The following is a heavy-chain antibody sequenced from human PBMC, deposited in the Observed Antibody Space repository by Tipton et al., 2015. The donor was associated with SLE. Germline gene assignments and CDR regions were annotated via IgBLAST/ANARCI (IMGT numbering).Heavy chain of an antibody. Sequence: LRLSCTVSGGSISSSSYYWGWIRQPPGKGLEWIGSIYYSGSTYYNPSLKSRVTISVDTSKNQFSLKLSSVTATDTAVYYCARLPGSGYYYYFDYWGQGTLVTVSS. J-gene: IGHJ4*02. V-gene: IGHV4-39*07. D-gene: IGHD3-22*01. CDR3: ARLPGSGYYYYFDY. CDR1: GGSISSSSYY. CDR2: IYYSGST.